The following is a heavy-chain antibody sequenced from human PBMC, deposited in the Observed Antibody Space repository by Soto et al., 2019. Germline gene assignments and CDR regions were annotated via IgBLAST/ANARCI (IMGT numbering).Heavy chain of an antibody. CDR3: ARTIAAAGRRIDY. V-gene: IGHV5-51*01. J-gene: IGHJ4*02. CDR1: GYSFTSYW. D-gene: IGHD6-13*01. CDR2: IYPGDSDT. Sequence: PGESLKISCKGSGYSFTSYWIGWVRQMPGKGLEWMGIIYPGDSDTRYSPSFQGQVTISADKSISTAYLQWSSLKASDTAMYYFARTIAAAGRRIDYWGQGTLVTVSS.